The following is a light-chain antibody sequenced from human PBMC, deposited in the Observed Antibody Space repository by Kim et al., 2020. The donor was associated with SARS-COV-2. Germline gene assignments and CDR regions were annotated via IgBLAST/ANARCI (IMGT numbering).Light chain of an antibody. CDR2: AND. Sequence: QSVLTQPPSVSAAPGQKVTISCSGTTSNIGDDYVSWYQQLPGTAPKLHIYANDNQPSGIPDRFSGSKSGTSATLGITGLQTGDEADYFCGTWDTRLKVGVFGGGTQLTVL. V-gene: IGLV1-51*01. CDR3: GTWDTRLKVGV. CDR1: TSNIGDDY. J-gene: IGLJ2*01.